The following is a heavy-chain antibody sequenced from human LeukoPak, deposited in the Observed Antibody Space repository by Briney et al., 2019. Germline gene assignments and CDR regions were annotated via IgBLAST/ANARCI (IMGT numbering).Heavy chain of an antibody. CDR1: GGTFSSYA. V-gene: IGHV1-69*05. CDR2: IIPIFGTA. D-gene: IGHD6-19*01. CDR3: ASHIAVAGIDY. Sequence: ASVKVSCKASGGTFSSYAISWVRQAPGQGLEWMGGIIPIFGTANYAQKFQGRVTITTDESTSTAYMELSSLRSEDTAVYYCASHIAVAGIDYWGQGTLVTVSS. J-gene: IGHJ4*02.